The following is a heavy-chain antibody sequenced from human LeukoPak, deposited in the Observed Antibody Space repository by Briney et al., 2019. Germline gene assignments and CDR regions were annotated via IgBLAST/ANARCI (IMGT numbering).Heavy chain of an antibody. V-gene: IGHV3-23*01. CDR2: ISGSGGST. Sequence: GGSLRLSCAASGFTFSSYAMSWVRQAPGKGLERVSAISGSGGSTYYADSAKGRFTISRDNSKNTLYLQMNSLRAEDTAVYYCAKTDSSSWYVSNWFDPWGQGTLVTVSS. CDR3: AKTDSSSWYVSNWFDP. CDR1: GFTFSSYA. J-gene: IGHJ5*02. D-gene: IGHD6-13*01.